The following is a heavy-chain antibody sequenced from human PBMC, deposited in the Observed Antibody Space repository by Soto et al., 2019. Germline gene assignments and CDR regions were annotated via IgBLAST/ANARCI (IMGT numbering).Heavy chain of an antibody. CDR1: GGSVRGYY. CDR3: ARERYYDSSGYSDYYYSYYGMDV. J-gene: IGHJ6*02. Sequence: PSETLALTCAVYGGSVRGYYWIWIRQPPGKGLEWMGEINHSGSTYYNPSLRSRVTVSVHTSKNQFSLKLSSVTAADTAVYYCARERYYDSSGYSDYYYSYYGMDVWGHGTTVTLS. CDR2: INHSGST. D-gene: IGHD3-22*01. V-gene: IGHV4-34*01.